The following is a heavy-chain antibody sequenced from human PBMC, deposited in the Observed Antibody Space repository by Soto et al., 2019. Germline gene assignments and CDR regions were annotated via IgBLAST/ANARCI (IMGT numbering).Heavy chain of an antibody. J-gene: IGHJ5*02. V-gene: IGHV4-31*03. Sequence: PSEALSRTCTLSGGSISSGGYYWSWIRQNPGKGLEWIGYIYYSGSTYYNPSLKSRVTISVDTSKNQFSLKLSSVTAADTAVYYCARESLMPSYHQYDPWGQGTLVTVSS. CDR3: ARESLMPSYHQYDP. D-gene: IGHD5-18*01. CDR1: GGSISSGGYY. CDR2: IYYSGST.